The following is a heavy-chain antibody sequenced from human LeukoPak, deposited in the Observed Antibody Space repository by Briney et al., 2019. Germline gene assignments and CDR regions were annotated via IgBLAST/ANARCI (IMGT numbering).Heavy chain of an antibody. CDR2: IKEDGSEI. CDR3: ALLGGSFDF. CDR1: GFTFSNYW. V-gene: IGHV3-7*01. D-gene: IGHD3-16*01. J-gene: IGHJ4*02. Sequence: GGSLRLSCAASGFTFSNYWMSWVRQAPGKGLEWVANIKEDGSEIHYVDSVKSRFTISRDNAKNSLYLQMNSLGADDTAVYYRALLGGSFDFGGQGTLVTVSS.